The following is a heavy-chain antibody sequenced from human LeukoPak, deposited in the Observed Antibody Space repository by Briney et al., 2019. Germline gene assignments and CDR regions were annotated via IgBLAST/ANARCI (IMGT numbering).Heavy chain of an antibody. J-gene: IGHJ4*02. CDR1: GFTFSSYS. V-gene: IGHV3-21*01. CDR3: ARAGSAAGYYFDY. Sequence: GGSLRLSCAACGFTFSSYSMNWVRQAPGKGLEWVSSISSSSSYIYYADSVKGRFTISRDNAKNSLYLQMNSLRAEDTAVYYCARAGSAAGYYFDYWGQGTLVTVSS. D-gene: IGHD6-13*01. CDR2: ISSSSSYI.